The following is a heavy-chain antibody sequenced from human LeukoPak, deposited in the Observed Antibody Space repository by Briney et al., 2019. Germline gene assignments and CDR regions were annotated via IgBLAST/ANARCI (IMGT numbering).Heavy chain of an antibody. Sequence: GGSLRLSCAASGSTFSSYAMSWVRQAPGKGLEWVSAISGSGGSTYYADSVKGRFTISRDNSKNTLYLQMNSLRAEDTAVYYCAIFITMVRGVNDYWGQGTLVTVSS. CDR2: ISGSGGST. CDR1: GSTFSSYA. J-gene: IGHJ4*02. CDR3: AIFITMVRGVNDY. V-gene: IGHV3-23*01. D-gene: IGHD3-10*01.